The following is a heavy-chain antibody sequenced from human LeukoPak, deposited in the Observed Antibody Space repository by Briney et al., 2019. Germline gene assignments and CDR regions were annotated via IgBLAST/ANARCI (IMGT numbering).Heavy chain of an antibody. J-gene: IGHJ4*02. V-gene: IGHV3-23*01. D-gene: IGHD7-27*01. CDR3: ANLNTPYWGNFDY. CDR2: ISDSGVTA. Sequence: PAGGSLRLSCEVSGFTFSNYAISWVRQAPGQGLDWVSAISDSGVTAYYADSVKGRFTISRDNSKSTLYLQMNSLRAEDTAVYYCANLNTPYWGNFDYWGQGTLVTVSS. CDR1: GFTFSNYA.